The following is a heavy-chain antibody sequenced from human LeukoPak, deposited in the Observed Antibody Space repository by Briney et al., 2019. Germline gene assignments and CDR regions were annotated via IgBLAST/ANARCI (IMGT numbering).Heavy chain of an antibody. V-gene: IGHV4-59*01. J-gene: IGHJ4*02. Sequence: PSETLSLACAVYGGSFSGYYWSWIRQPPGKGLEWIGYIHFSGSTNYNPSLKSRVTVSDDKSKNQFPLKLSSVTAADTAVYYCARIFRGAYFDYWGQGTLVTVSS. CDR2: IHFSGST. CDR3: ARIFRGAYFDY. D-gene: IGHD3-10*01. CDR1: GGSFSGYY.